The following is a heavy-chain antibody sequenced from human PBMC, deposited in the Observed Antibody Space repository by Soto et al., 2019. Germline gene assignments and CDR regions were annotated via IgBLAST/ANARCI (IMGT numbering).Heavy chain of an antibody. CDR3: ARTTEKDGKEGLDY. J-gene: IGHJ4*02. D-gene: IGHD4-4*01. Sequence: TSETLSLTCTVSGGFSSAHYWSWIRQPPGKGLEWLGYIFYTGNTKYKPSLKSRLTMSVDMPNNQFSLTLNSLTAADTAVYYCARTTEKDGKEGLDYWGQGTQVTVSS. CDR2: IFYTGNT. V-gene: IGHV4-59*11. CDR1: GGFSSAHY.